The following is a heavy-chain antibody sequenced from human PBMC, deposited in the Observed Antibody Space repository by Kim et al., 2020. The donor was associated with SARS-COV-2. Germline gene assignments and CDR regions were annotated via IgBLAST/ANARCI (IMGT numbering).Heavy chain of an antibody. V-gene: IGHV3-11*04. CDR2: ISSSGSTI. Sequence: GGSLRLSCAASGFTFSDYYMSWIRQAPGKGLEWVSYISSSGSTIYYAYSVKGRFTISRDNAKNSLYLQMNSLRAEDTAVYYCARYVGALLWFGELFLPGWFDPWGQGTLVTVSS. J-gene: IGHJ5*02. CDR3: ARYVGALLWFGELFLPGWFDP. CDR1: GFTFSDYY. D-gene: IGHD3-10*01.